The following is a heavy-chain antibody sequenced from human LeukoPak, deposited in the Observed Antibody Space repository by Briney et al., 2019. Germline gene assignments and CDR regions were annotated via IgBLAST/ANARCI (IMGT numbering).Heavy chain of an antibody. V-gene: IGHV3-66*01. CDR2: IYAGGAT. D-gene: IGHD3-10*01. CDR3: ARDYYGSGSYFDY. CDR1: GFTVVTNY. J-gene: IGHJ4*02. Sequence: PGGSLRLSCAASGFTVVTNYMSWVRQAPGKGLEWVSVIYAGGATYYSDSVRGRFTISRDNSKNTLYLQMLSLRAEDTAVYYCARDYYGSGSYFDYWGQGTLVTVSS.